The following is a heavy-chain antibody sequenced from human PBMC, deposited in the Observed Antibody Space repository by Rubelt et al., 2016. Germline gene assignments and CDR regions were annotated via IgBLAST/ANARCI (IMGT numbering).Heavy chain of an antibody. J-gene: IGHJ4*02. D-gene: IGHD1-26*01. Sequence: QLQESGPGLVEPSETLSLTCTVSGGSINTFYWSWIRQPPGKGLEWIGYIYYSGSTKYNPSLKSRVTISVDASNNQSSLKVTSGTAADTAVEYCATTKVGTVYVPNWGQGTLVTVSS. V-gene: IGHV4-59*01. CDR2: IYYSGST. CDR3: ATTKVGTVYVPN. CDR1: GGSINTFY.